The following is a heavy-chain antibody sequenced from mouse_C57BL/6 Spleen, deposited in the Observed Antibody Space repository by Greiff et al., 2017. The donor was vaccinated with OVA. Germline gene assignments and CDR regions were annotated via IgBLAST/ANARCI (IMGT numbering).Heavy chain of an antibody. Sequence: EVKLMESEGGLVQPGSSMKLSCTASGFTFSDYYMAWVRQVPEKGLEWVANINYDGSSTYYLDSLKSRFIISRDNAKNILYLQMSSLKSEDTATYYCARDRFNCFDYWGQGTTLTVSS. V-gene: IGHV5-16*01. CDR1: GFTFSDYY. J-gene: IGHJ2*01. CDR3: ARDRFNCFDY. CDR2: INYDGSST.